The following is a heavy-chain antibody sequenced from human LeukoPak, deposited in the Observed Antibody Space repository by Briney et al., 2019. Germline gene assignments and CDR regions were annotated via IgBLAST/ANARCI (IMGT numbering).Heavy chain of an antibody. D-gene: IGHD1-1*01. Sequence: SETLSLACTVSGGSISSYYWSWIRQPPGKGLEWIGYIYYSGSTNYNPSLKSRVTISVDTSKNQFSLKLSSVTAADTAVYYCAREGRRLTDYWGQGTLVTVSS. CDR3: AREGRRLTDY. J-gene: IGHJ4*02. CDR1: GGSISSYY. CDR2: IYYSGST. V-gene: IGHV4-59*12.